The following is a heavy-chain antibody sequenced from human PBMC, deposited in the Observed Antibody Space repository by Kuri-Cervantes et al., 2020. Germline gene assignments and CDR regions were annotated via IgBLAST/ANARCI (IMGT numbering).Heavy chain of an antibody. D-gene: IGHD3-3*01. J-gene: IGHJ6*02. V-gene: IGHV3-33*06. CDR3: AKEDVLRFYGMDV. Sequence: GESLKISCAASGFTFSSYGMHWVRQAPGKGLEWVAVIWYYGSNKYYADSVKGRFTISRDNSKNTLYLQMNSLRAEDTAVYYCAKEDVLRFYGMDVWGQGTMVTVSS. CDR2: IWYYGSNK. CDR1: GFTFSSYG.